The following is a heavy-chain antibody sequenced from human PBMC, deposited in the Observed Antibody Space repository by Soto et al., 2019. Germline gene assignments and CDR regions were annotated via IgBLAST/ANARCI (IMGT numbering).Heavy chain of an antibody. CDR3: ARVSLDVVATLDS. D-gene: IGHD5-12*01. V-gene: IGHV2-5*02. CDR1: GFSLRTSGVG. J-gene: IGHJ4*02. CDR2: IYWDDEK. Sequence: QITLKESVPTLVKPTQTLTVTCIFSGFSLRTSGVGVGWIRQSPGQALEWLGVIYWDDEKRYSPSLKSRLTLSKDTAKNQVVLTVANMDPLDTGTYYCARVSLDVVATLDSWGQGTPVIVSS.